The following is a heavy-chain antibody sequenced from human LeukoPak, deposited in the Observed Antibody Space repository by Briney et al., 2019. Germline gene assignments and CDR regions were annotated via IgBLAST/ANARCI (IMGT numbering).Heavy chain of an antibody. CDR1: GFTFSNYS. CDR3: ARDLGDGYNYGNSDHY. CDR2: ISSSSSYI. D-gene: IGHD5-24*01. Sequence: PGRSLRLSCAASGFTFSNYSMNWVRQAPGKGLEWVSSISSSSSYIYYADSVKGRFTISRGNAKNSLYLQMNSLRAEDTAVYYCARDLGDGYNYGNSDHYWGQGTLVTVSS. V-gene: IGHV3-21*01. J-gene: IGHJ4*02.